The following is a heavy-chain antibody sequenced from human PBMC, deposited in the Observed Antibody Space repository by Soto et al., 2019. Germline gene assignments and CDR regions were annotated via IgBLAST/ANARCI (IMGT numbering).Heavy chain of an antibody. CDR2: INHSGST. CDR1: GGSFSGYY. D-gene: IGHD3-3*01. V-gene: IGHV4-34*01. Sequence: SETLSLTCAVYGGSFSGYYWSWIRQPPGKGLEWIGEINHSGSTNYNPSLKSRVTISVDTSKNQFSLKLSSVTAADTAVYYCAREGDLWSAKGYYYYGMDVWGQGTTVTVSS. J-gene: IGHJ6*02. CDR3: AREGDLWSAKGYYYYGMDV.